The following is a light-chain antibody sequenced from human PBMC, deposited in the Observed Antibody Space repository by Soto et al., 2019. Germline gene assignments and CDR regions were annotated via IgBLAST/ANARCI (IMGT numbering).Light chain of an antibody. V-gene: IGLV2-8*01. CDR2: EVN. J-gene: IGLJ1*01. CDR3: SSYAGSSNV. Sequence: QSALTQPASVSGSPGLSITISCTGTSNDVGGYDYVSWYRQHPDRAPRLLIYEVNKRPSGVPDRFSGSKSGNTASLTVSGLQAEDEADYYCSSYAGSSNVFGTGTKLTVL. CDR1: SNDVGGYDY.